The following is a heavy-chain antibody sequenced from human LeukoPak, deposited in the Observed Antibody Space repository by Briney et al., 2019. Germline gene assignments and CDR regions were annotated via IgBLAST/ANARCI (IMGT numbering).Heavy chain of an antibody. CDR3: AKDMYGSGSYYNGFDY. Sequence: GGSLRLSCAASGFTFDDYTMHWVRQAPGKGLEWVPLISWDGGSTYYADSVKGRFTISRDNSKNSLYLQMNSLRTEDTALYYCAKDMYGSGSYYNGFDYWGQGTLVTVSS. J-gene: IGHJ4*02. D-gene: IGHD3-10*01. V-gene: IGHV3-43*01. CDR2: ISWDGGST. CDR1: GFTFDDYT.